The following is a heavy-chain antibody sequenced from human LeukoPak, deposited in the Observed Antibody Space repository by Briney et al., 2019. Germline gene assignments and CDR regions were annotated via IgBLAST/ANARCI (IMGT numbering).Heavy chain of an antibody. J-gene: IGHJ5*02. V-gene: IGHV3-7*01. CDR3: AREGGSYLVDP. CDR1: GFTFSSYW. CDR2: IKQDGSEK. Sequence: GGSLRLSCAASGFTFSSYWMSWVRQAPGKGLEWVANIKQDGSEKYYVDSVKGRFTISRDNAKNSLYLQMNSLGAEDTAVYYCAREGGSYLVDPWGQGTLVTVSS. D-gene: IGHD1-26*01.